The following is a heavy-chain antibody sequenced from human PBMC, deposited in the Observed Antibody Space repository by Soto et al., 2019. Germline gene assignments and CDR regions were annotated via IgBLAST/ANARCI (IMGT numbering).Heavy chain of an antibody. CDR1: GFTFSNAW. V-gene: IGHV3-15*01. Sequence: VGSVRLSCAASGFTFSNAWMSWVRQAPGKGLEWVGRIKSKTDGGTTDYAAPVKGRFTISRDDSKNTLYLQMNSLKTEDTAVYYCTTVSEYYDFWSGYQFGYWGQGTLVTVSS. J-gene: IGHJ4*02. D-gene: IGHD3-3*01. CDR2: IKSKTDGGTT. CDR3: TTVSEYYDFWSGYQFGY.